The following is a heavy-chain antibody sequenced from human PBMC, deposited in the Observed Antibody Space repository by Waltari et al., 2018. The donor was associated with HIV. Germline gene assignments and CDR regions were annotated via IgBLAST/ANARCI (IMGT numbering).Heavy chain of an antibody. CDR3: ARSPVSDYYYYMDV. J-gene: IGHJ6*03. D-gene: IGHD4-17*01. CDR2: IGIAGDT. CDR1: GFTFSNYD. V-gene: IGHV3-13*01. Sequence: EVQLVESGGGLVQPGGSLRLSCVASGFTFSNYDMHWVRQVTGKGLEVVSGIGIAGDTYYPDSVKGRFTISRENAKNSLYLQMSSLRAGDTAVYYCARSPVSDYYYYMDVWGRGTTVTVSS.